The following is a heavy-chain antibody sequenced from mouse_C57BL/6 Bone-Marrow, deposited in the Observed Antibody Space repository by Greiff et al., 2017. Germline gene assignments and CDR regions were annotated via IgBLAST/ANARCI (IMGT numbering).Heavy chain of an antibody. CDR3: ARLDSSGYGYAMDY. CDR1: GYTFTSYW. J-gene: IGHJ4*01. Sequence: QVQLQQPGAELVRPGSSVKLSCKASGYTFTSYWMDWVKQRPGQGLEWIGNIYPSDSETNYNQKFKDKATLTVDKSSSTAYMQLSSLTSEDSAVYYCARLDSSGYGYAMDYWGQGTSVTVSA. CDR2: IYPSDSET. V-gene: IGHV1-61*01. D-gene: IGHD3-2*02.